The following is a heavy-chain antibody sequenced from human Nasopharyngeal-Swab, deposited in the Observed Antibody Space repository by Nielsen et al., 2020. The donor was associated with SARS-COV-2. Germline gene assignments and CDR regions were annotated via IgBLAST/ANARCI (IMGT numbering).Heavy chain of an antibody. Sequence: WSGRRPGKGLDWVGVINHSGSTKYNPSLKSRVNISVDTSKNQFSLKVSSVTAADTAVYYCARGGYYCSSTSCYYYSGYYYGMDVWGQGTTVTVSS. CDR2: INHSGST. J-gene: IGHJ6*02. CDR3: ARGGYYCSSTSCYYYSGYYYGMDV. V-gene: IGHV4-34*01. D-gene: IGHD2-2*01.